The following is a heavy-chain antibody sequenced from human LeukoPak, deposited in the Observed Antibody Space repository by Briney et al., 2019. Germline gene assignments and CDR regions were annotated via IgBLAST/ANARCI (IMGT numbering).Heavy chain of an antibody. Sequence: PSETLSLTCTVSGGSISSGDYYWSWIRQPPGKGLEWIGYIYYSGSTYYNPSLKSRVTISVDTSKNQFSLKLSSVTAADTAVYYCARAQRYLLSFDPWGQGTLVTVSS. J-gene: IGHJ5*02. V-gene: IGHV4-30-4*01. CDR1: GGSISSGDYY. D-gene: IGHD3-16*02. CDR2: IYYSGST. CDR3: ARAQRYLLSFDP.